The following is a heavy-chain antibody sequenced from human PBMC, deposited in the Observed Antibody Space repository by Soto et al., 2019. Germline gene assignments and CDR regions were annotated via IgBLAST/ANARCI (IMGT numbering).Heavy chain of an antibody. V-gene: IGHV3-30*18. D-gene: IGHD3-16*01. CDR1: GFTFSSYG. Sequence: GGSLRLSCSASGFTFSSYGMHWVRQAPGKGLEWVAVISYDGGTKSYADSVKGRFTISRDNSKNTLYLQMNSLRPEDTAVFYCAKDPYPFARVVRGNWFDPWGQGTLVTVSS. CDR2: ISYDGGTK. J-gene: IGHJ5*02. CDR3: AKDPYPFARVVRGNWFDP.